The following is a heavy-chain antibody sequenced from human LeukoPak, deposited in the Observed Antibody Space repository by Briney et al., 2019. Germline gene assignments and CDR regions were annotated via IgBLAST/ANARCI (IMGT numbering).Heavy chain of an antibody. CDR3: ARDPNGDYDFDY. CDR1: GYTFSSYYG. V-gene: IGHV1-18*01. CDR2: ISGYNGNT. Sequence: ASVKVSCKASGYTFSSYYGISWVRQAPGQGVEWMGWISGYNGNTNYAQKVQGRVTMTTDTSTNTAYMELRSLRSDDTAMYYCARDPNGDYDFDYWGQGTLVTVSS. J-gene: IGHJ4*02. D-gene: IGHD4-17*01.